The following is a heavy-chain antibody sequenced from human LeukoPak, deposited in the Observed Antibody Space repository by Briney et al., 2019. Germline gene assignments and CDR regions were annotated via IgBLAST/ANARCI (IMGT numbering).Heavy chain of an antibody. J-gene: IGHJ4*02. V-gene: IGHV4-59*01. CDR3: ARRRGYYDSSGYYGHFDY. D-gene: IGHD3-22*01. Sequence: PSETLSLTCTVSGGSISSYYWSWIRQPPRKGLEWIGYIYYSGSTNYNPSLKSRVTISVGTSKNQFSLKLSSVTAADTAVYYCARRRGYYDSSGYYGHFDYWGQGTLVTVSS. CDR1: GGSISSYY. CDR2: IYYSGST.